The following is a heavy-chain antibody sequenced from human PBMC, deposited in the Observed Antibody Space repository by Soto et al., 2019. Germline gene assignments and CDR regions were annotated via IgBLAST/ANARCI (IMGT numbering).Heavy chain of an antibody. CDR1: GFNFNTYW. J-gene: IGHJ6*02. D-gene: IGHD4-17*01. Sequence: GGSLRLSCAASGFNFNTYWMYWFRQAPGKGLEWVANIDTDGSRKNYVDSVKGRFIISRDNAKNSLLLQMNSLRADDTAVYYCGRVPLDGNYANGVDVWGQGTTVTVSS. CDR2: IDTDGSRK. V-gene: IGHV3-7*03. CDR3: GRVPLDGNYANGVDV.